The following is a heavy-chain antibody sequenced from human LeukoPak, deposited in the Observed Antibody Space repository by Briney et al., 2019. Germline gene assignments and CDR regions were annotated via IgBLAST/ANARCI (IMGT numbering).Heavy chain of an antibody. CDR1: GYTFTGYY. CDR2: INPNSGGT. Sequence: GASVKVSCKASGYTFTGYYMHWVRQAPGQGLEWMGWINPNSGGTNYAQKFQGWVTMTRDTSISTAYMELSRLRSDDTAVYYCARTNVDTANVLFDYWGQGTLVTVSP. V-gene: IGHV1-2*04. J-gene: IGHJ4*02. D-gene: IGHD5-18*01. CDR3: ARTNVDTANVLFDY.